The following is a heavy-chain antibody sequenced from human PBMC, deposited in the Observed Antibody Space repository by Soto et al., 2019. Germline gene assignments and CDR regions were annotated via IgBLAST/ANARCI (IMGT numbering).Heavy chain of an antibody. V-gene: IGHV3-48*02. CDR1: GFTFSSYS. J-gene: IGHJ6*02. CDR3: ARDERCSSTSCYGDYYYYGMDV. Sequence: GGSLRLSCAASGFTFSSYSMNWVRQAPGKGLEWVSYISSSSSTIYYADSVKGRFTISRDNAKNSLYLQMNSLRDEDTAVYYCARDERCSSTSCYGDYYYYGMDVWGQGTTVTVSS. CDR2: ISSSSSTI. D-gene: IGHD2-2*01.